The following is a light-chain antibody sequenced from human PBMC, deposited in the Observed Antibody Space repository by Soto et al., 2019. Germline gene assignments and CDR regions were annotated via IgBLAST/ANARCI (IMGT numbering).Light chain of an antibody. CDR2: EVS. Sequence: QSALTQPASVSGSPGQSITISCTGSSSDVGGYDYVSWYQQHPGKAPKLMIYEVSNRLSGVSNRFSGSKSGNTASLTISGLQAEDEADYYCCSYTGSLTLLFGGGTKLTVL. CDR3: CSYTGSLTLL. J-gene: IGLJ2*01. CDR1: SSDVGGYDY. V-gene: IGLV2-14*01.